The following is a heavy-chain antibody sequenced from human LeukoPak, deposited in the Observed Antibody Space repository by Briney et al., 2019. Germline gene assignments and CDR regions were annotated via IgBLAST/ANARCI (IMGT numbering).Heavy chain of an antibody. Sequence: PGGSLRLSCAASGFTFSSCSMHWVRQATGKGLVWVSRINSDGSSISYADSVKGRFTISRDNAKNTLYLQMNSLRAGDTAVYYCARGTIAWAGVDYWGQGTLVTVSS. CDR1: GFTFSSCS. V-gene: IGHV3-74*01. CDR3: ARGTIAWAGVDY. CDR2: INSDGSSI. D-gene: IGHD2-2*01. J-gene: IGHJ4*02.